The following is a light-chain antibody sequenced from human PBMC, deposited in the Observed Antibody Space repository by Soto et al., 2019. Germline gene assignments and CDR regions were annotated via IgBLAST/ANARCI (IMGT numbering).Light chain of an antibody. J-gene: IGKJ2*01. Sequence: DIQMTQSPSSLSASVGDRVTITCRASQSISNDLKWYQQKPGKAPKLLIYPASSLQSGVPSRFSGSGSGTDFTLTISSLQPEDFATYYCQQSYSTPYTFGQGTKLDI. CDR1: QSISND. CDR3: QQSYSTPYT. V-gene: IGKV1-39*01. CDR2: PAS.